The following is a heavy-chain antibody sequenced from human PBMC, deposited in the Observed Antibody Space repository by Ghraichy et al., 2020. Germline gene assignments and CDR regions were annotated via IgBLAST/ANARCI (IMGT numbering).Heavy chain of an antibody. V-gene: IGHV1-18*04. Sequence: ASVKVSCKASGYTFTSYGISWVRQAPGQGLEWMGWISAYNGNTNYAQKLQGRVTMTTDTSTSTAYMELRSLRSDDTAVYYCARGPPYYDFWSGYSNWFDPWGQGTLVTVSS. D-gene: IGHD3-3*01. J-gene: IGHJ5*02. CDR2: ISAYNGNT. CDR3: ARGPPYYDFWSGYSNWFDP. CDR1: GYTFTSYG.